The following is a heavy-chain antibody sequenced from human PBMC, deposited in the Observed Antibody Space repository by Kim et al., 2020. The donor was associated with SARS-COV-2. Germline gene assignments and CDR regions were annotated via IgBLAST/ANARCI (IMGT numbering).Heavy chain of an antibody. J-gene: IGHJ6*02. Sequence: GGSLRLSCAASGFTFSSYAMHWVRQAPGKGLEWVAVISYDGSNKYYADSVKGRFTISRDNSKNTLYLQMNSLRAEDTAVYYCARDREGGDIVVVPAALEDDYYYGMDVWGQGTTVTVSS. CDR2: ISYDGSNK. CDR1: GFTFSSYA. D-gene: IGHD2-2*01. V-gene: IGHV3-30-3*01. CDR3: ARDREGGDIVVVPAALEDDYYYGMDV.